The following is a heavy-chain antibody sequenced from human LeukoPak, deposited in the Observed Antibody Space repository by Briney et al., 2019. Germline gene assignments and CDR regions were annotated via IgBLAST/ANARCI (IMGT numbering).Heavy chain of an antibody. CDR2: ISAYNGNT. V-gene: IGHV1-18*01. CDR1: GYTFTSYG. Sequence: ASVKVSCKASGYTFTSYGISWVRQAPGQGLEWMGWISAYNGNTNYAQKLQGRVTMTRDTSTSTVYMELSSLRSEDTAVYYCARDSMIVVENPYELSAFDIWGQGTMVTVSS. D-gene: IGHD3-22*01. CDR3: ARDSMIVVENPYELSAFDI. J-gene: IGHJ3*02.